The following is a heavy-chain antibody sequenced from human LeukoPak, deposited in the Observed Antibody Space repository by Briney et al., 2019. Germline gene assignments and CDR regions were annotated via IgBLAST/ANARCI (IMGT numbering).Heavy chain of an antibody. Sequence: ASVKVSCKASGYTFTGYYMHWVRQAPGQGLEWMGWINPNSGGTNYAQKFQGRVTMTRDTSISTAYMELSRLRSDDTALYYCAKDNYFDWSGSNWLDSWGQGTLVTVSS. CDR3: AKDNYFDWSGSNWLDS. CDR1: GYTFTGYY. J-gene: IGHJ5*01. CDR2: INPNSGGT. V-gene: IGHV1-2*02. D-gene: IGHD3-9*01.